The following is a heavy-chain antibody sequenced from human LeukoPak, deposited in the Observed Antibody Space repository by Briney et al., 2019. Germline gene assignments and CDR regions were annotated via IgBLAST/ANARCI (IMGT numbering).Heavy chain of an antibody. CDR1: GFTFSSNL. Sequence: PGGSLRLSCAASGFTFSSNLMHWVRQGPGKGLVWVSHINSDGRSTRYADSVKGRFTISSDNAKNTVYLQMNSLRAEDTAVYFCARDFSGAIDYWGQGTQVTVSS. CDR3: ARDFSGAIDY. D-gene: IGHD3-10*01. V-gene: IGHV3-74*01. J-gene: IGHJ4*02. CDR2: INSDGRST.